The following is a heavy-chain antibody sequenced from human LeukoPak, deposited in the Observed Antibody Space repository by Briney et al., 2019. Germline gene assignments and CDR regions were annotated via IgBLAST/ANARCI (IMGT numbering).Heavy chain of an antibody. V-gene: IGHV4-59*01. CDR3: ARARVTAMVYSYYYYMDV. D-gene: IGHD5-18*01. CDR2: IYYSGST. CDR1: GGSISSYY. Sequence: SETLSLTCTVSGGSISSYYWSWIRQPPGKGLEWIGYIYYSGSTNYNPSLKSRVTISVDTSKNQFSLKLSSVTAADTAVYYCARARVTAMVYSYYYYMDVWGKGTTVTISS. J-gene: IGHJ6*03.